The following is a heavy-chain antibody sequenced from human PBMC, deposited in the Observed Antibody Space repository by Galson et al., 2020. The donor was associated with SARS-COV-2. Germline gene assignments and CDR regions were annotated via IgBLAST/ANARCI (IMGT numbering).Heavy chain of an antibody. CDR3: TRGSAGSPHYYFYSYMDV. Sequence: GGSLRLSCAASGFTFSDYPMHWVRQAPGKGLEYVSAISSSGGGTYYANSVKGRFTISRDNSKNALYLQMGSLRPEDMAVYYCTRGSAGSPHYYFYSYMDVWGKGTTVTVFS. V-gene: IGHV3-64*01. CDR1: GFTFSDYP. D-gene: IGHD6-19*01. J-gene: IGHJ6*03. CDR2: ISSSGGGT.